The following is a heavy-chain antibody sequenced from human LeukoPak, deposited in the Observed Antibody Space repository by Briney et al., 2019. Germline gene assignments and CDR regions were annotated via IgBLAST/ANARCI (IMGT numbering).Heavy chain of an antibody. D-gene: IGHD1-1*01. CDR3: ARVSWSPGTSYYYMDV. CDR2: VSDSGTT. CDR1: GGSISRYY. J-gene: IGHJ6*03. V-gene: IGHV4-59*01. Sequence: SETLSLTCTVSGGSISRYYWSWIRQPPGKGLEWFGYVSDSGTTNYNPSLKSRVTISVDTSKNHFPLKLTSVTAADTAVYYCARVSWSPGTSYYYMDVWGKGTTITVSS.